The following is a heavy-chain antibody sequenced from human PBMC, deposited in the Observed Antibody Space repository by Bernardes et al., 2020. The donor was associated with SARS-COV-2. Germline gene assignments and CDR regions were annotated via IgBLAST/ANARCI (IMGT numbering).Heavy chain of an antibody. Sequence: SLRLSCAASGFTFGTYTMYWVRQAPGKGLEWVATISFTSKIIYYAGSVKGRFTVSRDNANNSLYLQMNSLRVEDTALYYCARGLSQTCCLNWFDRWGQGTLVTVSA. CDR3: ARGLSQTCCLNWFDR. V-gene: IGHV3-21*01. J-gene: IGHJ5*02. CDR2: ISFTSKII. CDR1: GFTFGTYT.